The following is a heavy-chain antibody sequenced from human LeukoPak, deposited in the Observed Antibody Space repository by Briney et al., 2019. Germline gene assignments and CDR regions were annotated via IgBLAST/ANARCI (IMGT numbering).Heavy chain of an antibody. CDR2: IYTSGST. J-gene: IGHJ6*03. CDR1: GGSISSYY. V-gene: IGHV4-4*09. Sequence: SETLSLTCTVSGGSISSYYWSWIRQPPGKGLEWIGYIYTSGSTNYNPSLKSRVTISVDTSKNQFSLKLSSVTAADTAVYYCARITDFWSGSGYMDVWGKGTTVTVSS. D-gene: IGHD3-3*01. CDR3: ARITDFWSGSGYMDV.